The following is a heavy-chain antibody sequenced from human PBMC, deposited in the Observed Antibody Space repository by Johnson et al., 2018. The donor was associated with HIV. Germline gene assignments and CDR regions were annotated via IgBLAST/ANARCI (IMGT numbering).Heavy chain of an antibody. CDR3: AKGASGGQRRGAFHI. J-gene: IGHJ3*02. V-gene: IGHV3-15*01. CDR1: GFTFSDAW. Sequence: VQLVESGGGLVKPGGSLRLSCAASGFTFSDAWMTWVRQAPGKGLEWIGRIKGKIDGGTTDYDVPVKGRFTISRDNSKNTLYLQMNSLRAEDTAVYYCAKGASGGQRRGAFHIWGQGTMVTVSS. CDR2: IKGKIDGGTT. D-gene: IGHD1-26*01.